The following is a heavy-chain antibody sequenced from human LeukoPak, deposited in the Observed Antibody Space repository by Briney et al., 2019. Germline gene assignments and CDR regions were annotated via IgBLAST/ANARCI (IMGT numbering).Heavy chain of an antibody. J-gene: IGHJ4*02. V-gene: IGHV3-66*01. Sequence: GGSLRLSCAASGFTVSSNYMSWVRQAPGKGLEWVSVIYSGGSTYYADSVKGRFTISRDNSKNTLYLQINSLRAEDTAVYYCAKDSAAASPGSDYWGQGTLVTVSS. CDR2: IYSGGST. CDR3: AKDSAAASPGSDY. CDR1: GFTVSSNY. D-gene: IGHD3-10*01.